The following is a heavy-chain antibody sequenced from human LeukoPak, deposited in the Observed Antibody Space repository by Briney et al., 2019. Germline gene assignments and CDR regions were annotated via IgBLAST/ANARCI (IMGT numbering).Heavy chain of an antibody. CDR3: ARGLLLPKSVFPH. D-gene: IGHD2-21*01. V-gene: IGHV1-8*01. CDR1: GYTFTSYD. J-gene: IGHJ4*02. Sequence: ASVKVSYKASGYTFTSYDINWVRQATGQGLEWMGWMNPNSGNTGYAQKFQGRVTMTRNTSISTAYMELSSLRSEDTAVYYCARGLLLPKSVFPHWGQGTLVTVSS. CDR2: MNPNSGNT.